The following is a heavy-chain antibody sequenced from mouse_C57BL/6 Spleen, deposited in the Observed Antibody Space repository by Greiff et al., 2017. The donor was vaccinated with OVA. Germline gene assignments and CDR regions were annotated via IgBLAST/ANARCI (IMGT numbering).Heavy chain of an antibody. D-gene: IGHD2-3*01. CDR2: IDPSDSYT. J-gene: IGHJ2*01. Sequence: QVQLQQPGAELVMPGASVKLSCKASGYTFTSYWMHWVKQRPGQGLEWIGEIDPSDSYTNYNQKFKGKSTLTVDKSSSTAYMQLSSLTSEDSAVYYCARGEDGYHQDYWGQGTTLTVSS. CDR1: GYTFTSYW. CDR3: ARGEDGYHQDY. V-gene: IGHV1-69*01.